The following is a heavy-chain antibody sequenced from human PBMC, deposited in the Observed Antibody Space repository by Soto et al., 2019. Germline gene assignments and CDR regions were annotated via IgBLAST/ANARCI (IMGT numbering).Heavy chain of an antibody. J-gene: IGHJ6*02. Sequence: ASVKVSCKASGFRFNNYVIHWVRQAPGKRLEWMGWIHAGNGATENPQNFQDRVTITRDTSANTGNMELSRLTSEDTALYSCASSVTKYSYDRLDVWGQGTTVTVSS. CDR3: ASSVTKYSYDRLDV. V-gene: IGHV1-3*01. CDR2: IHAGNGAT. D-gene: IGHD5-18*01. CDR1: GFRFNNYV.